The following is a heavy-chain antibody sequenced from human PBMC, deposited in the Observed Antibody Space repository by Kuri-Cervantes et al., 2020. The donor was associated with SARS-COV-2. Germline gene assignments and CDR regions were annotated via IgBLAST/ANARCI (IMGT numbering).Heavy chain of an antibody. CDR1: GFTFSSYA. CDR2: ISYDGSNK. J-gene: IGHJ4*02. CDR3: AKDGRSSGWFEGYFDF. D-gene: IGHD6-19*01. V-gene: IGHV3-30*04. Sequence: GGSLRLSCAASGFTFSSYAMHWVRQAPGKGLEWVAVISYDGSNKYYADSVKGRFTISRDSSKNTLYLQMNSLRAEDTAVYYCAKDGRSSGWFEGYFDFWGQGTLVTVSS.